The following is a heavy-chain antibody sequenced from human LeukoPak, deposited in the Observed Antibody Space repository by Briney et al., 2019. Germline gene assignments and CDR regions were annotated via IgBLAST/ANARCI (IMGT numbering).Heavy chain of an antibody. V-gene: IGHV4-30-4*01. J-gene: IGHJ4*02. CDR2: IYYSGST. CDR1: GGSISSGDYY. D-gene: IGHD4/OR15-4a*01. CDR3: ARELTYADY. Sequence: PSETLSLTCTVSGGSISSGDYYWSWIRQPPGKGLGWIGYIYYSGSTYYNPSLKSRVTMSVDTSKNQFSLKLSSVTAADTAVYYCARELTYADYWGQGTLVTVSS.